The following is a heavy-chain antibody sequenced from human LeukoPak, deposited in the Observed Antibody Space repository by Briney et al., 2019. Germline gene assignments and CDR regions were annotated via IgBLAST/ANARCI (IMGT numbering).Heavy chain of an antibody. CDR2: IKQDGSEK. CDR3: ARDPYGSGSYYNNWFDP. Sequence: GGSLRLSCAASGFTFSSYWMSWVRQAPGKGLEWVANIKQDGSEKYYVDSVKGRFTISRDNAKNSLYLQMNSLRAEDTAVYYCARDPYGSGSYYNNWFDPWGQGTLVTVSS. J-gene: IGHJ5*02. CDR1: GFTFSSYW. V-gene: IGHV3-7*01. D-gene: IGHD3-10*01.